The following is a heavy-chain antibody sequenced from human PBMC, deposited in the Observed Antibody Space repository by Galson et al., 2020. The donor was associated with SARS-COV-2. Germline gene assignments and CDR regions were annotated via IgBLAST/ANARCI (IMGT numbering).Heavy chain of an antibody. V-gene: IGHV4-39*07. CDR2: IYYSESS. Sequence: KASETLSLTCTVSGDSISDSSFYWGWIRQSPGKGLEWIGTIYYSESSYYSPSLKSRVTISVDTSKNRFSLILSSVTAADTAVYYCVREAGSNYGMDVWGQGTTVTVSS. CDR1: GDSISDSSFY. D-gene: IGHD4-4*01. J-gene: IGHJ6*02. CDR3: VREAGSNYGMDV.